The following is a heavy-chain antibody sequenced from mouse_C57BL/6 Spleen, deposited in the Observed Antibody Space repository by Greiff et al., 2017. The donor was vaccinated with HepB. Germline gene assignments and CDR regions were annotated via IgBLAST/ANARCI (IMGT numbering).Heavy chain of an antibody. V-gene: IGHV1-61*01. Sequence: QVQLQQPGAELVRPGSSVKLSCKASGYTFTSYWMDWVKQRPGQGLEWIGNIYPSDSETHYNQKFKDKATLTVDKSSSTAYMQLSSLTSEDSAVYYCARWGGYDVDAMDYWGQGTSVTVSS. CDR3: ARWGGYDVDAMDY. J-gene: IGHJ4*01. D-gene: IGHD2-2*01. CDR2: IYPSDSET. CDR1: GYTFTSYW.